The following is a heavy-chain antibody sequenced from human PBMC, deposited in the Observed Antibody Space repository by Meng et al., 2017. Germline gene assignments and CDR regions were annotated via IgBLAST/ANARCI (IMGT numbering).Heavy chain of an antibody. J-gene: IGHJ4*02. CDR3: AREGRVDFDY. D-gene: IGHD1-26*01. CDR1: GYTFTSYA. V-gene: IGHV7-4-1*01. CDR2: INHNTGNP. Sequence: QVQLVLSRSEVKKPGASVKVSCKASGYTFTSYAMNWVRPAPGQGLEWMGWINHNTGNPTYAQGFTGRFVFSLDTSVSTAYLQIRSLKAEDTAVYYCAREGRVDFDYWGQGTLVTVSS.